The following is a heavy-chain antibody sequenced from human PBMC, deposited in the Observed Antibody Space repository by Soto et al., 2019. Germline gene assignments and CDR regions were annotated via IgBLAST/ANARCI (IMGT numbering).Heavy chain of an antibody. CDR1: GFTFSSYA. CDR3: ANAYCTNGVCYSFYFDY. V-gene: IGHV3-23*01. CDR2: ISGSGGST. D-gene: IGHD2-8*01. J-gene: IGHJ4*02. Sequence: LRLSCAASGFTFSSYAMSWVRQAPGKGLEWVSAISGSGGSTYYADSVEGRFTISRDNSKNTLYLQMNSLRAEDTAVYYCANAYCTNGVCYSFYFDYWGQGTLVTVSS.